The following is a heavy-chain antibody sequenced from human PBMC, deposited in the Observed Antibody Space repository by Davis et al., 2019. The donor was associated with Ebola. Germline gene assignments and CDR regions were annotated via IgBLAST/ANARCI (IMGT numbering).Heavy chain of an antibody. CDR3: AGRRSGSLDY. D-gene: IGHD3-3*01. V-gene: IGHV4-30-4*08. CDR1: GGSVSSGDYY. Sequence: PSETLSLTCTVSGGSVSSGDYYWSWIRQPPGKGLEWIGSISHIGSTYYNPSLKSRLTISVDTSKNQFSLNLSSVTAADTAVYYCAGRRSGSLDYWGQGTLVTVSS. J-gene: IGHJ4*02. CDR2: ISHIGST.